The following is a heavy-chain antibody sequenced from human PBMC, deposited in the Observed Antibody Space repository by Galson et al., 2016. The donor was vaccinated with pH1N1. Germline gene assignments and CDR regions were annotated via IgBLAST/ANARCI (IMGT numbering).Heavy chain of an antibody. CDR1: GDSISIGGSS. CDR3: ARGAGVPFRGNWFAP. J-gene: IGHJ5*02. Sequence: TLSLTCSVSGDSISIGGSSWTWIRQHPGKGLEWIGYIYYSGSTFYNPSLKSRVFISVDTSKNQFSLKLNSLTPADAAIYFCARGAGVPFRGNWFAPWGRGTLVTVSP. D-gene: IGHD3-10*01. V-gene: IGHV4-31*03. CDR2: IYYSGST.